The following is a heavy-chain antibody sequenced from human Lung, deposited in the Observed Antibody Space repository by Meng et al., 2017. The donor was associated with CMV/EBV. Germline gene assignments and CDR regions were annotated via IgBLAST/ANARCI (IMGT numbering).Heavy chain of an antibody. Sequence: GSLRLSCAVDDESFSEYLWNWIRQTPGKGLEWIGEADHAGDTNYNPSLKSRVGMTLDTSLRHFSLHLRSVTAADTATYYCARGRVMSTGTSPYFDLWGPGTLVXVSS. CDR1: DESFSEYL. CDR3: ARGRVMSTGTSPYFDL. CDR2: ADHAGDT. V-gene: IGHV4-34*01. D-gene: IGHD1-1*01. J-gene: IGHJ4*01.